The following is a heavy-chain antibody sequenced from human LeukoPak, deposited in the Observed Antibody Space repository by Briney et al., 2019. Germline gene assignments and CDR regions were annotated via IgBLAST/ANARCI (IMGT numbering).Heavy chain of an antibody. V-gene: IGHV4-38-2*02. Sequence: SATLSLTCTVSGYSISSGYYWGWIRQPPGKGLEWIGSIYHSGSTYYNPSLKSRVTISVDTSKNQFSLKLSSVTAADTAVDYCAGGIAAAGGEYYYYYGMDVWGQGTTVTVSS. CDR2: IYHSGST. CDR1: GYSISSGYY. CDR3: AGGIAAAGGEYYYYYGMDV. D-gene: IGHD6-13*01. J-gene: IGHJ6*02.